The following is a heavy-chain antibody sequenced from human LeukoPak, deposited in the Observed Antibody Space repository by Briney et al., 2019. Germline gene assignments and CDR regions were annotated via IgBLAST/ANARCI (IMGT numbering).Heavy chain of an antibody. V-gene: IGHV1-2*02. CDR3: ARSMVVRGVMGNYFDL. CDR2: INPKSGGT. Sequence: ASVKVSCKASGYTFTGYFIHWVRQAPGQGLEWMGWINPKSGGTNYQQKFQDRVTMTRDTSITTAYMEMSRLRSDDTAVYYCARSMVVRGVMGNYFDLWGQGTLVTVSS. CDR1: GYTFTGYF. J-gene: IGHJ5*02. D-gene: IGHD3-10*01.